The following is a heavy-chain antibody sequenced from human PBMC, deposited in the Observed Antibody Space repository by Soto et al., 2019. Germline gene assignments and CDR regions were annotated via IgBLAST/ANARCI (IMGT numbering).Heavy chain of an antibody. J-gene: IGHJ6*02. V-gene: IGHV3-30*03. Sequence: PGGSLRLSCAASGFNFSTSGMDWVRQVPGKGLEWVAVISNDGSRQYYAESVKGRFTISRDNSKKIVYLQMNSLRAEDTAVYYCARAYSGRLPRRADYYFAMDVWGQGTTVTVSS. CDR3: ARAYSGRLPRRADYYFAMDV. CDR1: GFNFSTSG. D-gene: IGHD2-15*01. CDR2: ISNDGSRQ.